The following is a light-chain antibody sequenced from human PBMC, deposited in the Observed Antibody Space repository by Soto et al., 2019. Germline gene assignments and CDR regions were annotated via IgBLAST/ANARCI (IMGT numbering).Light chain of an antibody. Sequence: EIVMTQSPTILSVSPGERATLSCRASQSVSSNLAWYQQKPGQPPRLLMYGGYTRAPGTPARFSGSGSGTEFTLTSSSLQSEDSAVYYCQQYDKWPPRTFGQGTKVEIK. J-gene: IGKJ1*01. V-gene: IGKV3D-15*01. CDR1: QSVSSN. CDR3: QQYDKWPPRT. CDR2: GGY.